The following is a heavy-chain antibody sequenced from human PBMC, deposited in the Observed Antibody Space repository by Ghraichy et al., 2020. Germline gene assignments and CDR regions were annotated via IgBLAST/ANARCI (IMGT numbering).Heavy chain of an antibody. CDR1: GGSISSGDYY. CDR3: AKGVSDYGDYVESRVFDY. J-gene: IGHJ4*02. D-gene: IGHD4-17*01. CDR2: IYYSGST. Sequence: SETLSLTCTVSGGSISSGDYYWSWIRQPPGKGLEWIGYIYYSGSTYYNPSLKSRVTISVDTSKNQFSLKLSSVTAADTAVYYCAKGVSDYGDYVESRVFDYWGQGTLVTVSS. V-gene: IGHV4-30-4*01.